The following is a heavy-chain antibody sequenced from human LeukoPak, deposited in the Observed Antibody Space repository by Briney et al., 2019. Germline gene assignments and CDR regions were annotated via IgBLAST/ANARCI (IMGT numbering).Heavy chain of an antibody. J-gene: IGHJ4*02. D-gene: IGHD4-23*01. CDR2: FSASSGNT. V-gene: IGHV3-23*01. CDR3: AKHGPQYGGNSGIDY. CDR1: GFTFSSYA. Sequence: GGSLRLSCAASGFTFSSYAMSWVRQAPGKGLEWVSVFSASSGNTYYEDSVKGRFTISRDNSKNTLYLQMNSLRAEDTAVYYCAKHGPQYGGNSGIDYWGQGTLVTVSS.